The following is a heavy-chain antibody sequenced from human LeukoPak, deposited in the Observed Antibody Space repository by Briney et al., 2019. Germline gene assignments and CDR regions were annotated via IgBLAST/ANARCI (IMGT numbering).Heavy chain of an antibody. CDR1: GYTFTSYA. J-gene: IGHJ5*02. V-gene: IGHV1-2*02. CDR2: INPNSGGT. Sequence: GASVKVSCKASGYTFTSYAMNWVRQAPGQGLEWMGWINPNSGGTNYAQKFQGRVTMTRDTSISTAYMELSRLRSDDTAVYYCARDILTGYYRWFDPWGQGTLVTVPS. CDR3: ARDILTGYYRWFDP. D-gene: IGHD3-9*01.